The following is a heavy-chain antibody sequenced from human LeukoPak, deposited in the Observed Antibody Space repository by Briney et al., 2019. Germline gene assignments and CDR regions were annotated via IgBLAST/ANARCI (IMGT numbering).Heavy chain of an antibody. Sequence: TSETLSLTCTVSGGSISSGDYYWSWTRQPPGKGLEWIGYIYYSGSTYYNPSLKSRVTISVDTSKKQFSLKLSSVTAADTAVYYCARGSYYYVSDWGQGTLVTVSS. CDR1: GGSISSGDYY. D-gene: IGHD3-22*01. CDR2: IYYSGST. V-gene: IGHV4-30-4*08. CDR3: ARGSYYYVSD. J-gene: IGHJ4*02.